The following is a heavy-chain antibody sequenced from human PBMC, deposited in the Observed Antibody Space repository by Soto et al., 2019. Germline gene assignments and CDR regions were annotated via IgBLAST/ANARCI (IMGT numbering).Heavy chain of an antibody. CDR1: GDSVSIYSGA. CDR3: AKHLLAVAGYLHGMDV. Sequence: SQTLSLTCVISGDSVSIYSGAWNWIRQSPSRGLEWLGRTYYRSKWYYDYAESVKSRIIISVDTSKNQFSLQLNSVTPEDTAVYYCAKHLLAVAGYLHGMDVWGQGTTVTVSS. J-gene: IGHJ6*02. CDR2: TYYRSKWYY. D-gene: IGHD6-19*01. V-gene: IGHV6-1*01.